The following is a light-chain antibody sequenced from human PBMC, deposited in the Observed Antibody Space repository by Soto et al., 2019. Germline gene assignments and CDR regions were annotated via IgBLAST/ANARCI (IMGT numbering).Light chain of an antibody. V-gene: IGLV2-14*01. CDR2: DVS. Sequence: QSALTQPASVSGSPGQSITISCTGTSSDVGGYNYVSWYQQHPGKAPKLMIYDVSNRPSGVSNRFSASKSGNTASLTISGLLPEDEADYYCSSYTSSSTLLVFGTGTKLTVL. J-gene: IGLJ1*01. CDR1: SSDVGGYNY. CDR3: SSYTSSSTLLV.